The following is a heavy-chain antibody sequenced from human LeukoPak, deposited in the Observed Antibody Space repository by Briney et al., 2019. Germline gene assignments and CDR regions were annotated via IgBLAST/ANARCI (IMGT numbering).Heavy chain of an antibody. V-gene: IGHV1-18*01. CDR2: ISTYNGYT. CDR1: GYTFTSYG. D-gene: IGHD2-2*01. Sequence: ASVKVSCKASGYTFTSYGISWVRQAPGQGLEWMGWISTYNGYTNDAQKLQGRVTMTTDTSTSTAFMELRSLRSDDTAVYYCAREYCSSTSCSNFDYWGQGTLVTVSS. J-gene: IGHJ4*02. CDR3: AREYCSSTSCSNFDY.